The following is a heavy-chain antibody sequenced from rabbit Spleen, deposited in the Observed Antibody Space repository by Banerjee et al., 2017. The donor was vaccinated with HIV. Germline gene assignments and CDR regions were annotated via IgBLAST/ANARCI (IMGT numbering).Heavy chain of an antibody. CDR2: TVGGRSTFT. CDR1: GVSFSSNHY. J-gene: IGHJ6*01. Sequence: QSLEESGGDLVKPGASLTLTCTASGVSFSSNHYMCWVRQAPGKGLEWVACTVGGRSTFTYYASWAKGRFTISKTSSTTVTLQMTSLTVADTATYFCARDTGSSFSSYGMDLWGPGTLVTVS. V-gene: IGHV1S40*01. CDR3: ARDTGSSFSSYGMDL. D-gene: IGHD8-1*01.